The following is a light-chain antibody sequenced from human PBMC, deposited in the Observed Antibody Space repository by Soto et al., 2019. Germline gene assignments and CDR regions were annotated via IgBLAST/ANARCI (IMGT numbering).Light chain of an antibody. V-gene: IGLV1-40*01. Sequence: QLVLTQPPSVSGAPGQSVTIACTGSSSNIGAGYDVHWYQQLPGTAPILLIYGNSNRPSGVPDRFSGSKSGTSASLAITGLQAEDEADYYCQSYDSSLSGVFGTGTKLTVL. CDR2: GNS. J-gene: IGLJ1*01. CDR3: QSYDSSLSGV. CDR1: SSNIGAGYD.